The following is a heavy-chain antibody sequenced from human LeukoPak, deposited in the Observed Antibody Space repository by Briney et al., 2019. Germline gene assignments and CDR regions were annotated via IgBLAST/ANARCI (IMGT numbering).Heavy chain of an antibody. V-gene: IGHV4-61*02. Sequence: PSETLSLTCTVSGGSISSGSYYWSWIRQPAGKGLEWIGRIYTSGSTNYNPSLKSRVTISVDTSKNQFSLKLSSVTAADTAVYYCARTLLGIDYGSGSYDFDYWGQGTLVTVSP. J-gene: IGHJ4*02. D-gene: IGHD3-10*01. CDR3: ARTLLGIDYGSGSYDFDY. CDR1: GGSISSGSYY. CDR2: IYTSGST.